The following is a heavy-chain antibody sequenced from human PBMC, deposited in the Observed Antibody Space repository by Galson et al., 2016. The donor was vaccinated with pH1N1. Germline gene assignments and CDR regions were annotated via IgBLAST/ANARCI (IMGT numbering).Heavy chain of an antibody. CDR2: ISGGGSST. J-gene: IGHJ4*02. V-gene: IGHV3-23*01. CDR1: GFTFSNYA. Sequence: SLRLSCAASGFTFSNYAMSWVRQAPGKGLEWVSAISGGGSSTYYADSVKGRFTISRDNSKNTLYLQMNSLRAEDTAVYYCAKGSAVGQPYYFDYWGQGTRITVSS. D-gene: IGHD6-13*01. CDR3: AKGSAVGQPYYFDY.